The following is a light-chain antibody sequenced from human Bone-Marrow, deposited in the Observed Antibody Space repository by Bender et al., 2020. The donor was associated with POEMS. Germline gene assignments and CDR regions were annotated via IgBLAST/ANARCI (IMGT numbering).Light chain of an antibody. V-gene: IGLV2-8*01. Sequence: QSTLTQSASVSGSPGQSITISCTGTSSDVGAYNYVSWYQQHPGKAPKLMIYEVFKRPSGVPDRFSGSKSGNTASLTVSGLRAEDEAIYYCSAYAGRVVFGGGTKLTVL. CDR3: SAYAGRVV. CDR1: SSDVGAYNY. CDR2: EVF. J-gene: IGLJ2*01.